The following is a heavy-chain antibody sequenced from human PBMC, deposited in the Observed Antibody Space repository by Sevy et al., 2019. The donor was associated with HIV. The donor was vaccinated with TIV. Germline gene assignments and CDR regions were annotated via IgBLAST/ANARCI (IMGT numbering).Heavy chain of an antibody. J-gene: IGHJ4*02. CDR2: VKTDGSGT. D-gene: IGHD3-10*01. CDR1: GFTFSKSW. Sequence: GGSLRLSCTASGFTFSKSWMHGVRQVPGKGLQWVSRVKTDGSGTIYADSVKGRFIISSDNAKNTVYLQMNSLRAEDTAVYFCVRDSGSYSLFDYWGQGTLVTVSS. V-gene: IGHV3-74*01. CDR3: VRDSGSYSLFDY.